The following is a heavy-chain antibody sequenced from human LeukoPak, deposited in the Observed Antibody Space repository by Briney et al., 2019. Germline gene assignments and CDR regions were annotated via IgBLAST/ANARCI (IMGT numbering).Heavy chain of an antibody. CDR1: SGSINNHY. Sequence: SETLSLTCIVSSGSINNHYWSWIRQPPGKGLEWIGYIYNSWNTNYNPSLQSRVTISMDASRKQFSLNLTFVTAADTAVYYCARDQIGYGLDYWGQGTLVTVSS. D-gene: IGHD5-18*01. V-gene: IGHV4-59*11. J-gene: IGHJ4*02. CDR3: ARDQIGYGLDY. CDR2: IYNSWNT.